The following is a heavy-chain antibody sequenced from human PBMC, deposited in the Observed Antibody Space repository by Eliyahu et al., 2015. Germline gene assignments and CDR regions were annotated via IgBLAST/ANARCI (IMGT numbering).Heavy chain of an antibody. V-gene: IGHV4-34*01. CDR1: GGSFSGYY. Sequence: QVQLQQWGAGLLKPSETLSLTCAVYGGSFSGYYWSWXRQPPGKGLEWIGEINHSGSTNYNPSLKSRVTISVDTSKNQFSLKLSSVTAADTAVYYCARKPIAARPFDYWGQGTLVTVSS. D-gene: IGHD6-6*01. J-gene: IGHJ4*02. CDR2: INHSGST. CDR3: ARKPIAARPFDY.